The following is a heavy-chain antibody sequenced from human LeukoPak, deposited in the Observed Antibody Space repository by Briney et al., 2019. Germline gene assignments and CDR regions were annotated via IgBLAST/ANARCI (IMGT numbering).Heavy chain of an antibody. J-gene: IGHJ4*02. Sequence: SETLSLTCAVYGGSFSGYYWSWIRQPPGKGLEWIGEINHSGSTNYSPSLKSRVTISVDTSKNQFSLKLSSVAAADTAVYYCARGRSGYSYGPRFDYWGQGTLVTVSS. CDR1: GGSFSGYY. D-gene: IGHD5-18*01. CDR2: INHSGST. CDR3: ARGRSGYSYGPRFDY. V-gene: IGHV4-34*01.